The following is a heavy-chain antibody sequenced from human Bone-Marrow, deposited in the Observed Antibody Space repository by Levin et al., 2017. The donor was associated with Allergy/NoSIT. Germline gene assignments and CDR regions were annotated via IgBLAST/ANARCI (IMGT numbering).Heavy chain of an antibody. J-gene: IGHJ4*02. CDR3: ARRGTYYDASGFYRAFDY. D-gene: IGHD3-22*01. CDR2: IDDSGST. V-gene: IGHV4-59*08. CDR1: TDSMRSYY. Sequence: SQTLSLTCNVSTDSMRSYYWSWIRQPPGKGLEWIGYIDDSGSTTYNPSLKSRVTMSVETSNNKFSLRLNSVTAADTAVYFCARRGTYYDASGFYRAFDYWGQGTLVTVSS.